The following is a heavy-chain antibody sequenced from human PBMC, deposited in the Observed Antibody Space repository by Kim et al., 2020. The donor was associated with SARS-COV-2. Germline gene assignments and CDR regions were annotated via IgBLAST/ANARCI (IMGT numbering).Heavy chain of an antibody. J-gene: IGHJ4*02. CDR2: INSDGSST. D-gene: IGHD3-22*01. CDR3: ARTYYYDSSGYYFAFDY. V-gene: IGHV3-74*01. Sequence: GGSLRLSCAASGFTFNSYWMHWVRQAPGKGLVWVSRINSDGSSTNYADSVKGRFTISRDNPKSTLYLQMHSLRAEDTAVYYCARTYYYDSSGYYFAFDYWGQGTLVTVSS. CDR1: GFTFNSYW.